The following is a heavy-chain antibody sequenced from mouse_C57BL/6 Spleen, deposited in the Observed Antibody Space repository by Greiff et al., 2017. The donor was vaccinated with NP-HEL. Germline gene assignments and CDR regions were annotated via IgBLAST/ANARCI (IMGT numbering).Heavy chain of an antibody. CDR3: ARSKGSSGPWFAY. J-gene: IGHJ3*01. CDR1: GYTFTDYN. Sequence: EVQLQESGPELVKPGASVKMSCKASGYTFTDYNMHWVKQSHGTSLEWIGYINPNNGGTSYNQKFKGKATLTVNKYSSTAYMELRSLTSEDSAVYYCARSKGSSGPWFAYWGQGTLVTVSA. D-gene: IGHD3-2*02. CDR2: INPNNGGT. V-gene: IGHV1-22*01.